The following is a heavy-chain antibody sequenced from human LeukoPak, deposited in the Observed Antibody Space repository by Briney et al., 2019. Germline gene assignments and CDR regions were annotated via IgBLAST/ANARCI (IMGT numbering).Heavy chain of an antibody. CDR3: AHRYFYDNIGLLV. CDR1: GLSLGSHGVG. Sequence: SGPSLCPPTPPLTLISTISGLSLGSHGVGVGWICHPSVKALEWHGFIYWNDEKRYSPDLKSRLTITKDTSKNQVVHTKTDMDPVDTGTYCCAHRYFYDNIGLLVWGGATLLSVCS. CDR2: IYWNDEK. D-gene: IGHD3-22*01. V-gene: IGHV2-5*01. J-gene: IGHJ4*02.